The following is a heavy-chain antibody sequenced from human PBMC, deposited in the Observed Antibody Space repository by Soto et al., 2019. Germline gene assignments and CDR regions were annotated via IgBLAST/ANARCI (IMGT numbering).Heavy chain of an antibody. Sequence: SVKVSCKASGFTFTSSAVQWVRQARGQRLEWIGWIVVGSGNTNYAQKFQERVTITRDMSTSTAYMELSSLRSEDTAVYYCAAAPRFLEWFLWFDPWGQGTLVTVSS. J-gene: IGHJ5*02. CDR2: IVVGSGNT. D-gene: IGHD3-3*01. V-gene: IGHV1-58*01. CDR1: GFTFTSSA. CDR3: AAAPRFLEWFLWFDP.